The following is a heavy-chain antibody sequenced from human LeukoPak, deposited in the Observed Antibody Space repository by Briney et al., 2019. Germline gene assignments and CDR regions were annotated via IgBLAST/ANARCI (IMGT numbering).Heavy chain of an antibody. CDR1: VFSVSNYY. V-gene: IGHV3-53*01. J-gene: IGHJ4*02. D-gene: IGHD6-6*01. CDR2: IYPDGGT. Sequence: GGSLRLSCSASVFSVSNYYMNWVRQAPGKGLEWVSIIYPDGGTKFADSVKGRFTISRDNSKNTLYLQMNSLRVEDTAVYYCAKRAARPAYYFDFWGQGTLVTISS. CDR3: AKRAARPAYYFDF.